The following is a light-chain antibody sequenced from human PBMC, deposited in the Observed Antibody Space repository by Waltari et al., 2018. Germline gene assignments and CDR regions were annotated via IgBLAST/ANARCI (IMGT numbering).Light chain of an antibody. CDR1: QSVLYSSNNKNY. CDR2: WAS. V-gene: IGKV4-1*01. J-gene: IGKJ1*01. Sequence: DIVMTQSPDSLALSLGVRATINWKSSQSVLYSSNNKNYLAWYQQKPGQPLKLLIYWASIRESGVPDRFSGSGSGTDFTLTISSLQAEDVAVYYCHQFYSDPRTFGQGTTVEIK. CDR3: HQFYSDPRT.